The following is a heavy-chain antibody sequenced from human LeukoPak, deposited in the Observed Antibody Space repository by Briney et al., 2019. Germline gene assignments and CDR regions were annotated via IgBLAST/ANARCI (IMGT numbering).Heavy chain of an antibody. CDR3: ARVTGASLGVDY. D-gene: IGHD3-16*01. J-gene: IGHJ4*02. V-gene: IGHV3-7*01. CDR1: EFSFSSYW. CDR2: IKQDGSEK. Sequence: GGSLRLSCEGSEFSFSSYWMSWVRQAPGKGLEWVAKIKQDGSEKYYVDSVKGRFTISRDNAKNSLYLQMNSLRAEDTAVYYCARVTGASLGVDYWGQGTLVTVSS.